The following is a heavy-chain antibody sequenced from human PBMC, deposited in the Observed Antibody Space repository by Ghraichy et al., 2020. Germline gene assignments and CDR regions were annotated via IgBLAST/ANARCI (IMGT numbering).Heavy chain of an antibody. D-gene: IGHD6-6*01. J-gene: IGHJ6*02. CDR2: ISYDGTNK. CDR3: AKDEYSSVYYYDLDV. CDR1: GFTFSSYG. V-gene: IGHV3-30*18. Sequence: GGSLRLSCAASGFTFSSYGMHWVRQAPGKGLEWVAVISYDGTNKNYPDSLKGRFTISRDNSKNTLYLQMNSLRAEDTAVYYCAKDEYSSVYYYDLDVWGQGTTVTVSS.